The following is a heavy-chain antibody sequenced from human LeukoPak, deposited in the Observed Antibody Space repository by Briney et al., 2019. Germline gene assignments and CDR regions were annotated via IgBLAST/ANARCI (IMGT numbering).Heavy chain of an antibody. J-gene: IGHJ4*02. CDR2: IRYDGRDK. CDR1: GFTFSSYG. D-gene: IGHD6-13*01. V-gene: IGHV3-30*02. Sequence: GGSLRLSCAASGFTFSSYGMHWVRQAPGKGLEWVTFIRYDGRDKYYADSVKGRFTISRDNSKNTAFLQMNSLRAEDTAVYYCARGGIAAAEAFDYWGQGTLVTVSS. CDR3: ARGGIAAAEAFDY.